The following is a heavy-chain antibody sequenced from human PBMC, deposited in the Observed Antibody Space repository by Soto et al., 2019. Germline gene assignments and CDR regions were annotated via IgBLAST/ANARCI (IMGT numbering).Heavy chain of an antibody. Sequence: EVQLVESGGGLVQPGGSLRLSCAASGFTFSSYWMHWVRQAPGKGLVWVSRINSDGSSTSYADSVKGRFTISRDNAKNTLYLQMNSLRAEDTAVYYCAKMSRFGELLEPLDYWGQGTLVTVSS. D-gene: IGHD3-10*01. CDR2: INSDGSST. V-gene: IGHV3-74*01. J-gene: IGHJ4*02. CDR1: GFTFSSYW. CDR3: AKMSRFGELLEPLDY.